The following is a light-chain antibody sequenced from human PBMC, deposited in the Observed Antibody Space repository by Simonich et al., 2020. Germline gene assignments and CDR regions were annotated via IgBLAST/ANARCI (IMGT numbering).Light chain of an antibody. CDR1: QSVLYSSNNKNY. J-gene: IGKJ1*01. CDR3: QQYYSTPRT. CDR2: WAS. V-gene: IGKV4-1*01. Sequence: DIVMTQSPDSLAVSLGERATINCKSSQSVLYSSNNKNYLAWYQQKPGQPPKLLIYWASTRESGGPDLFSGSGSGTDFTLTISSLQAEDVAVYYCQQYYSTPRTFGQGTKVEIK.